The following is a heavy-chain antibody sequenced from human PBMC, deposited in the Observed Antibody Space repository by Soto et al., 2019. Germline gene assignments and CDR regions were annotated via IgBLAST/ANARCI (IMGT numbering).Heavy chain of an antibody. CDR3: ARQGFCSSTSCYTVDY. D-gene: IGHD2-2*02. CDR1: GYSFTNYW. CDR2: IYPGDSNT. V-gene: IGHV5-51*01. Sequence: GESLKISCNGSGYSFTNYWIGWVRQMPGKGLEWMGIIYPGDSNTRYSPSFQGQVTISADKSISTAYLQWSSLKASDTAMYYCARQGFCSSTSCYTVDYWGQGTRVTVSS. J-gene: IGHJ4*02.